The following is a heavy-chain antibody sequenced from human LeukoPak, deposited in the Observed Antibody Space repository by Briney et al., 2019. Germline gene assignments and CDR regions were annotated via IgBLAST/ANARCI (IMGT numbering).Heavy chain of an antibody. CDR1: GFTFGSYA. CDR2: ISGSGGST. D-gene: IGHD6-13*01. V-gene: IGHV3-23*01. CDR3: ANAGRYSSSWYWVNWFDP. Sequence: GGSLRLSCAASGFTFGSYAMSWVRQAPGKGLEWVSAISGSGGSTYYADSVKGRFTISRDNSKNTLYLQMNSLRAEDTAVYYCANAGRYSSSWYWVNWFDPWGQGTLVTVSS. J-gene: IGHJ5*02.